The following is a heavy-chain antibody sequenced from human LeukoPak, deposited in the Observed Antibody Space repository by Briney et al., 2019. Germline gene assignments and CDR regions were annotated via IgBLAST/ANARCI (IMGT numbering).Heavy chain of an antibody. CDR1: GGSISSGGYS. CDR2: IYHSGST. CDR3: ARRIDYGGPYFDY. Sequence: SETLSLTCAVSGGSISSGGYSWSWIRQPPGKGLEWIGYIYHSGSTYYNPSLKSRVTISVDRSKNQFSQKLSSVTAADTAVYYCARRIDYGGPYFDYWGQGTLVTVSS. D-gene: IGHD4-23*01. J-gene: IGHJ4*02. V-gene: IGHV4-30-2*01.